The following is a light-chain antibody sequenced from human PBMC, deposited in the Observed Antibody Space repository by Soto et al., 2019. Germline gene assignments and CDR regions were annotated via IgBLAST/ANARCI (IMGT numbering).Light chain of an antibody. CDR1: QSISSW. CDR2: DAS. J-gene: IGKJ1*01. Sequence: DIQMTQSPSTLSASVGDRVTITCPASQSISSWLAWYQEKPGKAPKLLFYDASSMESGFPSRFSGSGSGTEFTITLSSLQPDDFATYYCQQYYSYPRTFGQGTKVEI. V-gene: IGKV1-5*01. CDR3: QQYYSYPRT.